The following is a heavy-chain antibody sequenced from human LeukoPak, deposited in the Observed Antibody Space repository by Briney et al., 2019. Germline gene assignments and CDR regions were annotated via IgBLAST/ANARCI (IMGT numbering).Heavy chain of an antibody. V-gene: IGHV1-2*02. J-gene: IGHJ6*02. Sequence: ASVKVSCKASGYTFTGYYMHWVRQAPGQGLEWMGWISPNSGGTNYAQKFQGRVTMTRDTSISTAYMELSRLRSDDTAVYYCARDLRITIFGVPMVYYGMDVWGQGTTVTVSS. CDR2: ISPNSGGT. CDR1: GYTFTGYY. CDR3: ARDLRITIFGVPMVYYGMDV. D-gene: IGHD3-3*01.